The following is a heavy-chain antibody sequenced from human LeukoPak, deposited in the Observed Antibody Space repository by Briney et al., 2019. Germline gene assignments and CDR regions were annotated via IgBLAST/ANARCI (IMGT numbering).Heavy chain of an antibody. CDR2: IRYDGSNK. V-gene: IGHV3-30*02. CDR1: GFTFSSYG. Sequence: GGSLRLSCAASGFTFSSYGMHWVRQAPGKGLEWVAFIRYDGSNKYYADSVKGRFTISRDNSKNTLYLQMNSLRAEDTAVYYCARDLEDCSGGSCYSAFDYWGQGTLVTVSS. J-gene: IGHJ4*02. D-gene: IGHD2-15*01. CDR3: ARDLEDCSGGSCYSAFDY.